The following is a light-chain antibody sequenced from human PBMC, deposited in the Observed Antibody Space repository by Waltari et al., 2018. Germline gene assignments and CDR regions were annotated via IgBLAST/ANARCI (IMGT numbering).Light chain of an antibody. CDR1: QSISKS. J-gene: IGKJ1*01. V-gene: IGKV3-20*01. Sequence: EIVLKQSPGTLSLSPGERATLSCRASQSISKSLVWYQQKPGQAPRLLIYEASIRATCIPDRFSGSGSRTDFSLIISRLEPEDFSVYYCQKYEALPATFGQGTKVGIK. CDR3: QKYEALPAT. CDR2: EAS.